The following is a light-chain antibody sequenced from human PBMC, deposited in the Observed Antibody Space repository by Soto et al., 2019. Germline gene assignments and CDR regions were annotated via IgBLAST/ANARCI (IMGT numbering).Light chain of an antibody. V-gene: IGKV3-20*01. Sequence: VLTQSPGTLSVSAGDSATLSCRGSQSVTGNYLAWYQQKPGQAPRLLIYDESSGATGIPDRFSGSGSGTDLNLTISRLEPEDFAVYYCQKYGSSPWTCGQGTKVDIK. CDR1: QSVTGNY. J-gene: IGKJ1*01. CDR3: QKYGSSPWT. CDR2: DES.